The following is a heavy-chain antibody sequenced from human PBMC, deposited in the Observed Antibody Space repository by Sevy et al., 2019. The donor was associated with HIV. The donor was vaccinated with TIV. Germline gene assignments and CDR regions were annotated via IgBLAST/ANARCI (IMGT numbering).Heavy chain of an antibody. J-gene: IGHJ4*02. D-gene: IGHD6-13*01. Sequence: SETLSLTCTVSGGSISNYFWSWIRQPPGKGLEWMGYIYYSGSTNYNPSLKSRVTISVDTSKNQFSLKLSSVTAADTDVYYCARESIGAVGDFDYWGQGTLVTVSS. CDR3: ARESIGAVGDFDY. CDR2: IYYSGST. V-gene: IGHV4-59*01. CDR1: GGSISNYF.